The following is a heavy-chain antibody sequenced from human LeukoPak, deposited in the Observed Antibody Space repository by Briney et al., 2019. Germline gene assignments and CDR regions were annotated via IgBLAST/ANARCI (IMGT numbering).Heavy chain of an antibody. CDR1: GYTFTGYY. V-gene: IGHV1-2*06. Sequence: ASVKVSCKASGYTFTGYYMHWVRRAPGQGLEWMGRINPNSGGTNYAQKFQGRVTMTRDTSISTAYMELSRLRSDDTAVYYCARDDSRPYYYDSSGYVYWGQGTLVTVSS. J-gene: IGHJ4*02. D-gene: IGHD3-22*01. CDR3: ARDDSRPYYYDSSGYVY. CDR2: INPNSGGT.